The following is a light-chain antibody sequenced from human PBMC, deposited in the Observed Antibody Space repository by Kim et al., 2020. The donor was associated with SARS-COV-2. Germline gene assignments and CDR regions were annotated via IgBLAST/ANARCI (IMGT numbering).Light chain of an antibody. J-gene: IGKJ4*01. V-gene: IGKV1-9*01. Sequence: ESVGDRVTMRCRASQGISSYLAWYQQKPREAPKLLMYAASTLQSGVPSRFSGSGSGTDFTLTISSLQPEDSATYYCQQLKTFPLTFGGGTKVDIK. CDR2: AAS. CDR1: QGISSY. CDR3: QQLKTFPLT.